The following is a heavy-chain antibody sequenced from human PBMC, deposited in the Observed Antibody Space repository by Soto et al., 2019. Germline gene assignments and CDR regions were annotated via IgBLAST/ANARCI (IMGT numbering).Heavy chain of an antibody. V-gene: IGHV2-5*02. J-gene: IGHJ3*01. Sequence: QITLKESGPTLVKPTQTLTLTCTFSGFSLSTSGVGVGWIRQPPGKALEWLALIYWDDDKRYSPSLKSRLTITKDTSKSQVVLTVTNMYPVDTVTYYCAHGGAYSSRWYYDACDVWGHGTMVTVSS. CDR2: IYWDDDK. CDR3: AHGGAYSSRWYYDACDV. CDR1: GFSLSTSGVG. D-gene: IGHD6-13*01.